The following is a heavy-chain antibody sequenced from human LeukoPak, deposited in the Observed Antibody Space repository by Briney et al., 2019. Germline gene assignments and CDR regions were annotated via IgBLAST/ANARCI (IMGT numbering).Heavy chain of an antibody. D-gene: IGHD3-10*01. V-gene: IGHV1-46*01. J-gene: IGHJ4*02. CDR1: GYTFTSYY. Sequence: ASVKVSCKASGYTFTSYYMHWVRQAPGQGLEWMGIINPSGGSTSYAQKFQGRVTMTRDTSTSTVYMELSSLRSEDTAVYYCARVRDYYGSGTTGYFDYWGQGTLVTVSA. CDR3: ARVRDYYGSGTTGYFDY. CDR2: INPSGGST.